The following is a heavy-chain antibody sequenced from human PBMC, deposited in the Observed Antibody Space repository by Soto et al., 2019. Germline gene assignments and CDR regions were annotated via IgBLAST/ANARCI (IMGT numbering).Heavy chain of an antibody. CDR1: GFTFSSYW. V-gene: IGHV3-7*05. CDR2: IKQDGSEK. J-gene: IGHJ6*03. CDR3: ARETEYYYYMDV. Sequence: PGGSLRLSCAASGFTFSSYWMSWVRQAPGKGLEWVANIKQDGSEKYYVDSVKGRFTISRDNAKNSLYLQMNSLRAAATAVYYCARETEYYYYMDVWGKGTTVTVSS.